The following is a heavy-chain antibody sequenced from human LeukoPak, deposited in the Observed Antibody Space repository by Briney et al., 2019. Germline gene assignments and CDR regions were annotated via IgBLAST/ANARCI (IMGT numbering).Heavy chain of an antibody. D-gene: IGHD3-22*01. V-gene: IGHV1-69*13. CDR2: IIPIFGTA. CDR1: GGTFSSYA. J-gene: IGHJ2*01. CDR3: ARSGEGDSSVWYFDL. Sequence: SVKVSCKASGGTFSSYAISWVRQAPGQGLEWMGGIIPIFGTANYAQKFQGRITITADESTSTAYMELSSLRSEDTAVYYCARSGEGDSSVWYFDLWGRGTLVTVSS.